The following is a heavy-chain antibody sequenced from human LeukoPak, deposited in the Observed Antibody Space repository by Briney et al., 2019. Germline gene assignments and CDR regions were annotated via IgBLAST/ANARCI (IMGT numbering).Heavy chain of an antibody. J-gene: IGHJ4*02. V-gene: IGHV3-7*03. D-gene: IGHD3/OR15-3a*01. CDR1: GFSFGKYW. Sequence: RGSLRLSCVASGFSFGKYWMSWVRQAPGKGLEWVANIKLDGSEKNYVDSVKGRFTISRDNTKNSLYLQMNSLRAEDTAVFYCARDQYDTWSRRGNFDSWGQGTLVIVSS. CDR2: IKLDGSEK. CDR3: ARDQYDTWSRRGNFDS.